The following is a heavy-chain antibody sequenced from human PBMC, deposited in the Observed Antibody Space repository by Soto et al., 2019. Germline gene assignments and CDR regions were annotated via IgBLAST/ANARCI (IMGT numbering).Heavy chain of an antibody. Sequence: QVHLVESGGGVVQPGRSLTLSCAASGFIFDNYAIQWVRLAPGKGLEWVALISDDGANKYYADSVRGRFTISRDNSKNTLYLQMNSLRPEDTAVYYCARGEPVAGTPWFDPWGQGTLVTVSS. V-gene: IGHV3-30-3*01. CDR2: ISDDGANK. CDR1: GFIFDNYA. D-gene: IGHD6-19*01. CDR3: ARGEPVAGTPWFDP. J-gene: IGHJ5*02.